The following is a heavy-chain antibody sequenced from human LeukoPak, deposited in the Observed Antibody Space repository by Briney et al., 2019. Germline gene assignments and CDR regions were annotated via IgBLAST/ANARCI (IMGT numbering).Heavy chain of an antibody. CDR1: GGSISSSSYY. CDR3: AGGSYLGDAFDI. D-gene: IGHD1-26*01. CDR2: IYYSGST. V-gene: IGHV4-39*07. J-gene: IGHJ3*02. Sequence: PSETLSLTCTVSGGSISSSSYYWGWIRQPPGKGLEWIGSIYYSGSTNYNPSLKSRVTISVDTSKNQFSLKLSSVTAADTAVYYCAGGSYLGDAFDIWGQGTMVTVSS.